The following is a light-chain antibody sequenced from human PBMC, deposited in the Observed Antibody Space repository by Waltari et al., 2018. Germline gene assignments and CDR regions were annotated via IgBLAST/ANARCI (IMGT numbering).Light chain of an antibody. Sequence: EVLMTQSPATLSVSPGERVTLSCRASQNIHDNLAWYQQKPGQAPRLLIYGASTRATAIPARFRGSGSGTEFTLTISSLQSADFAVYSCQQYNKWPPLTFGGRTKVEIK. J-gene: IGKJ4*01. CDR3: QQYNKWPPLT. V-gene: IGKV3-15*01. CDR2: GAS. CDR1: QNIHDN.